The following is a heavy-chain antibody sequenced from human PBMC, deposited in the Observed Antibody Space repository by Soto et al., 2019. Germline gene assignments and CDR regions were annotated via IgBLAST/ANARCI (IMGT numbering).Heavy chain of an antibody. V-gene: IGHV1-69*01. D-gene: IGHD3-16*02. Sequence: QVQLVQSGDELKKPWSSVKVSCKASGGTFNNYVFSWVRQPPRQGLEWMGGVLPPCDPPYSVQKFVGRVTMTADESSGRVYMEWISLPSEDTAVDFCQTNEKIRQLSIVWAAGRTVTASS. J-gene: IGHJ3*01. CDR3: QTNEKIRQLSIV. CDR1: GGTFNNYV. CDR2: VLPPCDPP.